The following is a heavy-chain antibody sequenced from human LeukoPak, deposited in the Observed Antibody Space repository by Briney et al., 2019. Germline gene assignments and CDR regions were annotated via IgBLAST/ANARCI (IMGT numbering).Heavy chain of an antibody. CDR3: ARAILGGPLNDY. V-gene: IGHV3-48*02. Sequence: GGSLRLSCAASGFTVSSNYMSWVRQAPGKGLEWVSYISSSSSTIYYADSVKGRFTISRDNAKNSLYLQMNSLRDEDTAVYYCARAILGGPLNDYWGQGTLVTVSS. D-gene: IGHD2-2*02. CDR2: ISSSSSTI. J-gene: IGHJ4*02. CDR1: GFTVSSNY.